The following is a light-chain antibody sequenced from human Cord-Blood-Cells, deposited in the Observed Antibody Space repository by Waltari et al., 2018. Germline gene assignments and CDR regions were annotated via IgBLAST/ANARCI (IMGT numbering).Light chain of an antibody. J-gene: IGKJ1*01. CDR3: QQYNNWPPGVRGA. CDR1: QSVSSN. V-gene: IGKV3-15*01. CDR2: GAS. Sequence: EIVMTQSPATLSVSPGERATLSCRASQSVSSNLAWYQQKPVQAPRLLIYGASTRATGIPARFSGSGSGTEFTLTISSLQSEDFAVYYCQQYNNWPPGVRGAFGQGTKVEIK.